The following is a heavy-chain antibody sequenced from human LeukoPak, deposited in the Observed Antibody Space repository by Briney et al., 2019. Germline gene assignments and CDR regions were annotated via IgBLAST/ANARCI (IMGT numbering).Heavy chain of an antibody. CDR2: IKQDGSEK. Sequence: GGSLRLSCAASGFTFSSYWMSWVRQAPGKGLEWVANIKQDGSEKYYVDSVKGRFTISRDNAKNSLYLQMNSLRAEDTAVYYCARDKWLTTTHYFDYWGQGTLVTVSS. D-gene: IGHD4-11*01. CDR1: GFTFSSYW. V-gene: IGHV3-7*01. CDR3: ARDKWLTTTHYFDY. J-gene: IGHJ4*02.